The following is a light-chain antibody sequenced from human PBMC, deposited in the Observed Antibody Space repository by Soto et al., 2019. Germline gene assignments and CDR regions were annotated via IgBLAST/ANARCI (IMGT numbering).Light chain of an antibody. J-gene: IGKJ2*01. Sequence: AIQMTQSPSSLPASVGDRVSITCRASQDIRKDLGWYQQKPGKAPKLLIYGATSLRNGVPSRFSGDGSGTDFTLTISSLQPEDFATYYCLQDYTYPYTFGQGTKLDI. CDR2: GAT. CDR1: QDIRKD. CDR3: LQDYTYPYT. V-gene: IGKV1-6*01.